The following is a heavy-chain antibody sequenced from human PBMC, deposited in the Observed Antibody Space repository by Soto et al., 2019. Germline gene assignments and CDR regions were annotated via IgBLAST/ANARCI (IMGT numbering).Heavy chain of an antibody. J-gene: IGHJ4*02. CDR2: IIPIFGTA. V-gene: IGHV1-69*12. Sequence: QVQLVQSGAEVKKPGSSVKVSCKASGGTFSSYAISWVRQAPGQGLEWMGGIIPIFGTANYAQKFQGRVTITATESTSTDDRELSSMRSEDAAVYYCARGGLIAARPIDYWGQGTLVTVSS. D-gene: IGHD6-6*01. CDR3: ARGGLIAARPIDY. CDR1: GGTFSSYA.